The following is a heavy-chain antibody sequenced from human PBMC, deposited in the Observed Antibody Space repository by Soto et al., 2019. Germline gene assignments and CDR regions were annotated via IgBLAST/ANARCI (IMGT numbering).Heavy chain of an antibody. V-gene: IGHV3-23*01. Sequence: EVQLLESGGGFIHPGGSLRLSCAASGFRFSSSAMNWVRQAPGKGLERVSIISGSADSTFYADSVKGRFTISRDNSKSTLYLQMNSLRAEDTAVYYCAKTRGAMIYAISVYGMDVWGQGTTVTVSS. CDR3: AKTRGAMIYAISVYGMDV. CDR1: GFRFSSSA. D-gene: IGHD2-8*01. J-gene: IGHJ6*02. CDR2: ISGSADST.